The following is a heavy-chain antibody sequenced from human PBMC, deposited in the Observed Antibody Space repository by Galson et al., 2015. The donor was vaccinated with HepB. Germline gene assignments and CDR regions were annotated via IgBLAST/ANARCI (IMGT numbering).Heavy chain of an antibody. CDR2: IYPGDSDT. CDR1: GYIFTKFW. CDR3: ARHYYCNSTICDNHFGY. J-gene: IGHJ4*02. V-gene: IGHV5-51*01. Sequence: QSGAEVKKPGESLKISCEGSGYIFTKFWIGWVRQMPGKGLEWMGFIYPGDSDTRYSPSFQGQVTMSAHNAINTAYLQWDSLRASDTAIYYCARHYYCNSTICDNHFGYWGQGTPVTVSP. D-gene: IGHD2-2*01.